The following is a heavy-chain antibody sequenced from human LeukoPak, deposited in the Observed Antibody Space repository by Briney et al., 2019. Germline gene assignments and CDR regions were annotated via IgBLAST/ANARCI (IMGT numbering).Heavy chain of an antibody. Sequence: GGSLRLSCAASGFTFSRYAMHWVRQAPGKGLEWVEVISYDGSNKYYADSVKGRFTISRDNSKNTLYLQMNSLRAEDTAVYYCARGPGVVPAAAHFDYWGQGTLVTVSS. D-gene: IGHD2-2*01. CDR2: ISYDGSNK. CDR3: ARGPGVVPAAAHFDY. J-gene: IGHJ4*02. V-gene: IGHV3-30*04. CDR1: GFTFSRYA.